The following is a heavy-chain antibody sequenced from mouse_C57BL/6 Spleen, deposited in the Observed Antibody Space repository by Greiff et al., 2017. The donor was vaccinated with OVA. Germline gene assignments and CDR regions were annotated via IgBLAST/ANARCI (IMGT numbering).Heavy chain of an antibody. J-gene: IGHJ3*01. CDR2: INPSNGGT. CDR3: ARSGDYGSSSAWFAY. D-gene: IGHD1-1*01. V-gene: IGHV1-53*01. CDR1: GYTFTSYW. Sequence: QVQLQQPGTDLVKPGASVKLSCKASGYTFTSYWMHWVKQRPGQGLEWIGNINPSNGGTNYNEKFKSKATLTVDKSSSTAYMQLSSLTSGDSAVYYFARSGDYGSSSAWFAYWGQGTLVTVSA.